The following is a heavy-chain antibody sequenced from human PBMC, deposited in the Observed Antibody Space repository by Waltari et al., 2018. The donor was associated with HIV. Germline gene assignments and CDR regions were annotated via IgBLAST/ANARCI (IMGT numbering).Heavy chain of an antibody. CDR2: IKQDGSEK. CDR1: GFTFSSYW. D-gene: IGHD1-26*01. J-gene: IGHJ4*02. V-gene: IGHV3-7*01. Sequence: EVQLVESVGGLVQPGGSLRLSCAASGFTFSSYWMTWVRQAPGKGLEWVANIKQDGSEKYYVDSVKGRFTISRDNAKNSLYLQMNSLRADDTAVYYCARARHNSGSYYPHFDYWGQGILVTVSS. CDR3: ARARHNSGSYYPHFDY.